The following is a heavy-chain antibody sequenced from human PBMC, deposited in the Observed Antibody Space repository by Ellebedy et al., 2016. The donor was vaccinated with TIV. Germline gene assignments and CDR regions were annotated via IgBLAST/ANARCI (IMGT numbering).Heavy chain of an antibody. CDR1: GGSITNYY. J-gene: IGHJ4*02. Sequence: SETLSLTCTVSGGSITNYYWSWIRQPPGKGLEWIGYVYYRGSTNYNPFLKSRVTISVDTSKNQFSLKLSSVTAADTAVYYCARHDYADPYLDKWGQGTLVTVSS. V-gene: IGHV4-59*08. CDR3: ARHDYADPYLDK. CDR2: VYYRGST. D-gene: IGHD4-17*01.